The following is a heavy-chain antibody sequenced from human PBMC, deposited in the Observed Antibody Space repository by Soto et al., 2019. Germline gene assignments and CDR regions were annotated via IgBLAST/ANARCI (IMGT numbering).Heavy chain of an antibody. D-gene: IGHD3-3*01. CDR1: GYSFTSYW. CDR2: IDPSDSYT. Sequence: GESLKISCKGSGYSFTSYWISWARQMPGKGLEWMGRIDPSDSYTNYSPSFQGHVTISADKSISTAYLQWSSLKASDTAMYYCARRGGTIRFLEWHYYYYGMDVWGQGTTVTVSS. V-gene: IGHV5-10-1*01. CDR3: ARRGGTIRFLEWHYYYYGMDV. J-gene: IGHJ6*02.